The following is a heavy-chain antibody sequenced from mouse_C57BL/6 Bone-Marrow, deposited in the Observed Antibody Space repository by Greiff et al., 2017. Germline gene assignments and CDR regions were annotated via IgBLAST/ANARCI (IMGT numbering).Heavy chain of an antibody. Sequence: VQLQQSGPELVKPGASVKISCKASGYSFTGYYMNWVKQSPEKSLEWIGEINPSTGGTTYNQKFKAKATLTVDKSSSTAYMQLKSLTSEDSAVYYCALYGSSSWYFDFWGTGTTVTVSS. CDR3: ALYGSSSWYFDF. CDR2: INPSTGGT. V-gene: IGHV1-42*01. J-gene: IGHJ1*03. CDR1: GYSFTGYY. D-gene: IGHD1-1*01.